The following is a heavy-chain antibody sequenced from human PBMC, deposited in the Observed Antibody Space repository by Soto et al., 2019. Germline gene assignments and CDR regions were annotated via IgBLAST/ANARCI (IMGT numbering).Heavy chain of an antibody. CDR2: INHSGST. J-gene: IGHJ4*02. V-gene: IGHV4-34*01. Sequence: SETLSLTCAVFGGSFSGYYWSWIRQPPGKGLEWIGEINHSGSTNYNPSLKSRVTISVDTSKNQFSLKLTSVTAADTAVYWCARDPVDGYAFFDYWGQGALVTVSS. CDR1: GGSFSGYY. D-gene: IGHD5-12*01. CDR3: ARDPVDGYAFFDY.